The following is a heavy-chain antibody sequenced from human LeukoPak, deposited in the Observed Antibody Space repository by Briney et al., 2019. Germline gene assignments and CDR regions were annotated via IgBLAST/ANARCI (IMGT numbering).Heavy chain of an antibody. Sequence: SVKVSCKASGGTFSSYAISWVRQAPGQGLEWMGGIIPIFGTANYAQKFQGRVTITADKSTSTAYMELSSLRSEDTAVYYCARSPPGPANDAFDIWGQGTTVTVSS. V-gene: IGHV1-69*06. J-gene: IGHJ3*02. CDR2: IIPIFGTA. CDR3: ARSPPGPANDAFDI. D-gene: IGHD2-2*01. CDR1: GGTFSSYA.